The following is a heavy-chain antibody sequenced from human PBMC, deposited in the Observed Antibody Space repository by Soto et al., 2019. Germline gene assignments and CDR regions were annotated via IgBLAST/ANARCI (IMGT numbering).Heavy chain of an antibody. CDR1: GITFRSYA. V-gene: IGHV3-30-3*01. D-gene: IGHD3-16*01. CDR2: ISYDGSNK. Sequence: QVQLVESGGGVVQPGSSLRLSCAASGITFRSYAMHWVRQAPGKGLEWVAVISYDGSNKYYADSVKGRFTISRDNSKNTLYLQMNSLRAEDTAVYYCARGYELSPDYWGQGTMVTVSS. J-gene: IGHJ4*02. CDR3: ARGYELSPDY.